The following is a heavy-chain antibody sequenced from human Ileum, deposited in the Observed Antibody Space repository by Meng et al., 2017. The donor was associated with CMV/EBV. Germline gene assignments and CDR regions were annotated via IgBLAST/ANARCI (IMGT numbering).Heavy chain of an antibody. CDR2: IYSGGST. J-gene: IGHJ4*02. V-gene: IGHV3-53*01. D-gene: IGHD6-13*01. CDR1: GVTVSSTS. Sequence: YCAASGVTVSSTSMSWVRQAPGKGLEWVSVIYSGGSTYYADSVEGRFTISRDNFKNTLYLQMNSLTTEDTAVYYCARTYISSWALGYWGQGALVTVSS. CDR3: ARTYISSWALGY.